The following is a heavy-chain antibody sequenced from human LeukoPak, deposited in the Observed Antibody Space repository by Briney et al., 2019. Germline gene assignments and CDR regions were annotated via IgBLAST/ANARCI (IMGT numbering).Heavy chain of an antibody. CDR1: GPTFTGYY. V-gene: IGHV1-2*02. CDR3: ASGYNDSSGYYSLDY. J-gene: IGHJ4*02. Sequence: SVKVSCKASGPTFTGYYINWVRQAPGQGLEWRGGINPNSGGTNYAQKFQGRVTMTRDTSISTVYMELSRLRSDDTGVYYCASGYNDSSGYYSLDYWGQGTLVTVSS. D-gene: IGHD3-22*01. CDR2: INPNSGGT.